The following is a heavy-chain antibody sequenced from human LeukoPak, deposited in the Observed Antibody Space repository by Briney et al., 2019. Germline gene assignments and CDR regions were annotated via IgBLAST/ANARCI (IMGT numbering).Heavy chain of an antibody. V-gene: IGHV3-23*01. CDR2: ISGSGGST. CDR3: AKDPRRIAVAAAGWFDP. CDR1: GFTFSSYE. J-gene: IGHJ5*02. D-gene: IGHD6-19*01. Sequence: GGSLRLSCAASGFTFSSYEMNWVRQAPGKGLEWVSAISGSGGSTYYADSVKGRFTISRDNSKNTLYLQMNSLRAEDTAVYYCAKDPRRIAVAAAGWFDPWRQATMVSVPS.